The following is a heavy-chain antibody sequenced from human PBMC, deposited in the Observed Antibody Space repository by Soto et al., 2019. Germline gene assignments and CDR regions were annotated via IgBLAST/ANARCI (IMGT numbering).Heavy chain of an antibody. V-gene: IGHV5-51*01. Sequence: GESLKISCKGSGYSFTNYWIAWVRQMPGKGLEYMGIIYPSDSTARYSPSFQGQVTISADKSISTAYLQWNSLKASDTAMYYCARHGFYGDYSSNYFDPWGQGTLVTVSS. D-gene: IGHD4-17*01. CDR2: IYPSDSTA. CDR3: ARHGFYGDYSSNYFDP. CDR1: GYSFTNYW. J-gene: IGHJ5*02.